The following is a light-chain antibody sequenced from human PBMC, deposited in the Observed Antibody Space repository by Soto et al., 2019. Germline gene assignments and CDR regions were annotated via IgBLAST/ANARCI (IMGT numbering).Light chain of an antibody. CDR2: EVR. Sequence: QSVLTQPASLSGSPGQSITISCSGTSRDIGAYNLVSWYQQLPGKAPKLLIYEVRSRPSGISYRFSGSKSGTTASLTISSLLPEDEADYYCSSYAGSNTCYVFGTGTKVTVL. CDR1: SRDIGAYNL. V-gene: IGLV2-14*01. CDR3: SSYAGSNTCYV. J-gene: IGLJ1*01.